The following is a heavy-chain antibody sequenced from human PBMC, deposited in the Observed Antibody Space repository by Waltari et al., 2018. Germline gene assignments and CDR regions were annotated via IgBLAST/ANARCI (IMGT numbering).Heavy chain of an antibody. J-gene: IGHJ6*03. V-gene: IGHV3-20*04. CDR1: GFTFDDYG. D-gene: IGHD2-21*01. CDR3: ARVRIPDYYYYYMDV. CDR2: INWNGGRT. Sequence: EVQLVESGGGVVRPGGSLRLSCAASGFTFDDYGMSWVRQAPGKGLEWVSGINWNGGRTGYADSVKGRFTIARDNAKNSLYLQMNSLRAEDTALYYCARVRIPDYYYYYMDVWGKGTTVTVSS.